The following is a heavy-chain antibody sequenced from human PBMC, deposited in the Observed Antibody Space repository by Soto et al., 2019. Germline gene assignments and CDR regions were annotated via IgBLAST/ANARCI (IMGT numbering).Heavy chain of an antibody. J-gene: IGHJ4*02. CDR2: ISGSGGST. D-gene: IGHD3-3*01. V-gene: IGHV3-23*01. Sequence: GGSLRLSCAASEFTFSTHAMTWVRQAPGKGLEWVSSISGSGGSTYYADSVKGRFTISRDNAKNSLYLQLNSLRAEDTAVYYCARGNYNFWSGPFDYWGLGTLVTVSS. CDR3: ARGNYNFWSGPFDY. CDR1: EFTFSTHA.